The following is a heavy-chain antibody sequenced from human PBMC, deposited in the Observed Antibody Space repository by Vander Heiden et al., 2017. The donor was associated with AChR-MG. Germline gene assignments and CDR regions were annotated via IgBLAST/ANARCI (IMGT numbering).Heavy chain of an antibody. V-gene: IGHV1-2*02. D-gene: IGHD3-3*01. CDR2: INPHSGDT. CDR1: GYTINGHY. CDR3: ARDVKPVSIFGVVMQYGMDV. Sequence: QEQLVQSGAEVKKPGASVKVSCKASGYTINGHYMHWVRQAPGQGPEWMGWINPHSGDTKYAQKFQGRVTMTRDTSINTAYMELSRLTSDDTAMYYCARDVKPVSIFGVVMQYGMDVWGQGTTVTVSS. J-gene: IGHJ6*02.